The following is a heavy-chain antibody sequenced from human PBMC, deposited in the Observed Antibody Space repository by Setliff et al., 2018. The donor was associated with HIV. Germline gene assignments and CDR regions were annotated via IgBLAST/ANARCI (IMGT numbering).Heavy chain of an antibody. CDR2: RYYSGSA. Sequence: ASETLSLTCTVSGASISSSTDYWGWIRQSPGKGLEWIGSRYYSGSAYQNPSLQSRVTIPVDTSKNQFSLELSSVTAADTAVYYCARLRYVSGIPFDVWGTGISVTVPQ. CDR1: GASISSSTDY. D-gene: IGHD3-10*01. J-gene: IGHJ6*04. V-gene: IGHV4-39*01. CDR3: ARLRYVSGIPFDV.